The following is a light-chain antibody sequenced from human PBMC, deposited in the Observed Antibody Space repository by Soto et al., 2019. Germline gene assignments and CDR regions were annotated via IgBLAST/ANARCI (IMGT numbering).Light chain of an antibody. CDR2: DAS. CDR1: QSVSRS. CDR3: QQRSDWPRALT. Sequence: EIVLTQSPATLSLSPGERATLSCRASQSVSRSLAWYQQKPGQAPRLLIYDASNRATGIPARFSGXXXXXXXXXXXSSLEPEDFAVYYCQQRSDWPRALTFGGGTKVEIK. V-gene: IGKV3-11*01. J-gene: IGKJ4*01.